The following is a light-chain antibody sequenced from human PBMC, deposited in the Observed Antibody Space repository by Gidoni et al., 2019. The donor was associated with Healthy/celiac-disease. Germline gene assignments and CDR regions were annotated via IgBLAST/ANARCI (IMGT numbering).Light chain of an antibody. CDR3: QQYYSYPPIT. CDR2: AAS. CDR1: QGISSY. Sequence: AIRITQSPSSLSASTGDRVSSTCRASQGISSYLAWYQPKPGKATKLLIYAASTLQSGVPSRFSGSGSGTDFTLTISCLQSEDFTTYYCQQYYSYPPITFGQGTRLEIK. J-gene: IGKJ5*01. V-gene: IGKV1-8*01.